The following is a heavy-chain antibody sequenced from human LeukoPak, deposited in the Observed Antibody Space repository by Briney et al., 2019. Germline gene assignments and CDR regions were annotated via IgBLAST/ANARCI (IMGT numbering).Heavy chain of an antibody. D-gene: IGHD1-26*01. CDR3: ARVAGSYSIRPFDF. CDR2: IRLSDGYT. CDR1: GFTFDNYA. Sequence: PGGSLRLSCAASGFTFDNYAMTWVRQAPGKGLEWVSAIRLSDGYTYYADPVQGRFIISRDTSKNTVSLQMNSLTGDDTALYYCARVAGSYSIRPFDFWGQGTVVIVSS. J-gene: IGHJ4*02. V-gene: IGHV3-23*01.